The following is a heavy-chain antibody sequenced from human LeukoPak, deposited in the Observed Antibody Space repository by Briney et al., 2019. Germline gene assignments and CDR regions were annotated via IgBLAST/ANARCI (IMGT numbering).Heavy chain of an antibody. D-gene: IGHD3-10*01. Sequence: GGSLRLSCAASEFSVGSNYMTWVRQAPGKGLECVSLIYSGGSRYYADSVKGRFTISRDNSKNTLHLQMNSLRAEDTAVYYCARAKPKNMVRGLIMRRESRYYFDYWGQGTLVTVSS. V-gene: IGHV3-66*01. CDR1: EFSVGSNY. CDR3: ARAKPKNMVRGLIMRRESRYYFDY. CDR2: IYSGGSR. J-gene: IGHJ4*02.